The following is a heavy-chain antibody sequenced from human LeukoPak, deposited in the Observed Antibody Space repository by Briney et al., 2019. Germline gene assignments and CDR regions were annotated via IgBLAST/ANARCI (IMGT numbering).Heavy chain of an antibody. CDR2: IIPIFGTA. V-gene: IGHV1-69*13. J-gene: IGHJ6*02. CDR1: GGTFSSYA. D-gene: IGHD3-10*01. Sequence: SVKVSCKASGGTFSSYAISWVRQAPGQGLEWMGGIIPIFGTANYAQKFQGRVTITADESTSTAYMELSSLRSEDTAVYYCARYKVPPHQDSSMVPGVYYYYGMDVWGLGTTVTVSS. CDR3: ARYKVPPHQDSSMVPGVYYYYGMDV.